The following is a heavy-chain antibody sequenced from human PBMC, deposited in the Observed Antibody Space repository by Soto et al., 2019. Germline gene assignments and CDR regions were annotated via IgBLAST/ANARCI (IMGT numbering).Heavy chain of an antibody. CDR2: ISGSGGST. Sequence: GGSLRLSCAASGFTFSSYAMSWVRQAPGKGLEWVSAISGSGGSTYYADSVKGRFTISRDNSKNTLYLQMNSLRAEDTAVYYCAKVGYDDFWSGYYYYYYMDVWGKGTTVTVSS. V-gene: IGHV3-23*01. D-gene: IGHD3-3*01. J-gene: IGHJ6*03. CDR3: AKVGYDDFWSGYYYYYYMDV. CDR1: GFTFSSYA.